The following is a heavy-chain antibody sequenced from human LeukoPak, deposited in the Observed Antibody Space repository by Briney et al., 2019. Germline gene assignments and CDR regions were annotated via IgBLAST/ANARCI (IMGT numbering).Heavy chain of an antibody. D-gene: IGHD2-2*02. CDR1: GFTFSSYS. CDR3: APGPIVVVPAAIPVGGGY. J-gene: IGHJ4*02. V-gene: IGHV3-48*01. Sequence: GGSLRLSCAASGFTFSSYSMNWVRQAPGKGLEWVSYISSSSSTIYYADSVKGRFAISRDNAKNSLYLQMNSLRAEDTAVYYCAPGPIVVVPAAIPVGGGYWGQGTLVTVSS. CDR2: ISSSSSTI.